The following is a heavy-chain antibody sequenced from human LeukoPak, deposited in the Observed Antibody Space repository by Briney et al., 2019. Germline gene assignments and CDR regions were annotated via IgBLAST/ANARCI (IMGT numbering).Heavy chain of an antibody. J-gene: IGHJ3*01. CDR3: AREGLRSRYDSSGYST. Sequence: ASVKVSCKASGYTFTGYYMHWVRQAPGQGLEWMGWINPNSGGTNYAQKFQGRVTMARDTSISTAYMELSRLRSDDTAVYYCAREGLRSRYDSSGYSTWGQGTMVTVSS. D-gene: IGHD3-22*01. CDR2: INPNSGGT. CDR1: GYTFTGYY. V-gene: IGHV1-2*02.